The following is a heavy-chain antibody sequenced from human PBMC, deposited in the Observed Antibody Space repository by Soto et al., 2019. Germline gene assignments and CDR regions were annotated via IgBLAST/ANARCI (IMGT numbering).Heavy chain of an antibody. CDR2: IFANGHT. Sequence: LSLTCIVSGGSISEKYWNWVRQPPGKGLEWIGLIFANGHTDYNPSLKSRVTMSVDASKNQFSLRLTSMTAADTAVYYCVASLAASGLNWLDPWGPGXLVTVYS. V-gene: IGHV4-4*07. CDR3: VASLAASGLNWLDP. D-gene: IGHD6-13*01. J-gene: IGHJ5*02. CDR1: GGSISEKY.